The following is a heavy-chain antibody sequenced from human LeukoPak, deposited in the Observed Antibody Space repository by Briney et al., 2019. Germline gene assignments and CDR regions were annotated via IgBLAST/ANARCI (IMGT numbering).Heavy chain of an antibody. CDR3: AREDYDSSGYYFSWFAP. V-gene: IGHV1-8*01. Sequence: ASVKVSCKASGYTLTSYDINWGRQSTGQALEWLGWMNPNSGNTGYAQKFQGRVTMTRNTSIGTAYMELSSLRSEDTAVYYCAREDYDSSGYYFSWFAPWGQGTLVTVSS. J-gene: IGHJ5*02. CDR2: MNPNSGNT. CDR1: GYTLTSYD. D-gene: IGHD3-22*01.